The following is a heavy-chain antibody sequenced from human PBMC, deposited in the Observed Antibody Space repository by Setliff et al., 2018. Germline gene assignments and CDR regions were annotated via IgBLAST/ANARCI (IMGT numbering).Heavy chain of an antibody. CDR2: IRFDGSNK. J-gene: IGHJ5*02. Sequence: GGSLRLSCAASGFTFSSYGMHWVRQAPGKGLEWVAFIRFDGSNKYYADSVKGRFTISRDNSKNTLYLQMNSLRPEDTAVYYCAKDRWGYADPWGQGTLVTVSS. CDR1: GFTFSSYG. V-gene: IGHV3-30*02. CDR3: AKDRWGYADP. D-gene: IGHD2-2*01.